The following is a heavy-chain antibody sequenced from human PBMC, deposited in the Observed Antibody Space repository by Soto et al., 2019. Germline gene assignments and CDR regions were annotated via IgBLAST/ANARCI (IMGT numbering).Heavy chain of an antibody. CDR2: INAGNGNT. CDR1: GYTFTSYA. D-gene: IGHD6-19*01. CDR3: AREGQQWLVLYYFDY. V-gene: IGHV1-3*01. J-gene: IGHJ4*02. Sequence: QVQLVQSGAEVKKPGASVKVSCKASGYTFTSYAMHWVRQAPGQRLEWMGWINAGNGNTKYSQKFQGRVTITRDASASTAYMELSSLRSEDTAVYYCAREGQQWLVLYYFDYWGQGTLVTVSS.